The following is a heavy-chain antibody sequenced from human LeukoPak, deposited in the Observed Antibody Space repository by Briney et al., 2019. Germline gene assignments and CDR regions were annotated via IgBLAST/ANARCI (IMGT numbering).Heavy chain of an antibody. J-gene: IGHJ4*02. CDR2: IKHDGSEK. V-gene: IGHV3-7*01. Sequence: GGSLRLSCAASGFTFSGYWMSWVRQAPGKGLEWMANIKHDGSEKYFVDSVKGRFTISRDNAKNSLYLQMNSLRAEDTAVFYCARTRGFPLYYFDYWGQGTLVTVSS. CDR1: GFTFSGYW. D-gene: IGHD2-2*02. CDR3: ARTRGFPLYYFDY.